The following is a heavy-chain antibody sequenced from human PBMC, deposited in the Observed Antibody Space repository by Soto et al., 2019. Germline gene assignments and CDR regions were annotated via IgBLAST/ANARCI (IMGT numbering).Heavy chain of an antibody. J-gene: IGHJ4*02. Sequence: QLQLQESGPGLVKPSETLSLTCTISGGSISSSSYYWGWIRQPPGKGLEWIGTIYYSGSTYYNPSLKSRVTISVDTSTNQFSLKLSSVTAADTAVYYCARLPSIDYWGQGTLVTVSS. CDR3: ARLPSIDY. CDR1: GGSISSSSYY. V-gene: IGHV4-39*01. CDR2: IYYSGST.